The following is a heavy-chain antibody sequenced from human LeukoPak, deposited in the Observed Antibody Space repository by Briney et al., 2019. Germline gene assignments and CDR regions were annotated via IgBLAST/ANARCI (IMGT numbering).Heavy chain of an antibody. Sequence: KPSETLSLTCTVSGGSISSGEYYWSWLRQPPGKGLEWIGYIYYSGSTYYNPSLKSRVTISVDTSKNQFSLKLSSVTAADTAVYYCARVHDYVWGSYRYTYSFDYWGQGTLVTVSS. J-gene: IGHJ4*02. CDR2: IYYSGST. CDR1: GGSISSGEYY. CDR3: ARVHDYVWGSYRYTYSFDY. D-gene: IGHD3-16*02. V-gene: IGHV4-30-4*08.